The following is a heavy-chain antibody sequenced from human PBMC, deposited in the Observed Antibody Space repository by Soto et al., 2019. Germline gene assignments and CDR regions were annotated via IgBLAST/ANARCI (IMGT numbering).Heavy chain of an antibody. Sequence: EVQLLESGGGLEQPGGSLRLSCAASGFTFSSYAMSWVRQAPGKGLEWVSVISGSGDSTYYADSVRGRFTISRDNSKTTLYLQMNSLRAEDTAVYYCAKDRDGAAAGPTKFYGMDVWGQGTTVTVSS. CDR1: GFTFSSYA. CDR2: ISGSGDST. J-gene: IGHJ6*02. D-gene: IGHD6-13*01. CDR3: AKDRDGAAAGPTKFYGMDV. V-gene: IGHV3-23*01.